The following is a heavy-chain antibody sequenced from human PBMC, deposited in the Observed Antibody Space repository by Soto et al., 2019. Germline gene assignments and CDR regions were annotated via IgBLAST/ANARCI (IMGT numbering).Heavy chain of an antibody. CDR1: GFTFSSYG. CDR2: ISYDGSNK. D-gene: IGHD4-17*01. V-gene: IGHV3-30*18. Sequence: PGGSLRLSCAASGFTFSSYGMHWVRQAPGKGLEWVAVISYDGSNKYYADSVKGRFTISRDNSKNTLYLQMNSLRAEDTAVYYCAKDLMTTVVTPGWFDPWGQGTLVTVSS. CDR3: AKDLMTTVVTPGWFDP. J-gene: IGHJ5*02.